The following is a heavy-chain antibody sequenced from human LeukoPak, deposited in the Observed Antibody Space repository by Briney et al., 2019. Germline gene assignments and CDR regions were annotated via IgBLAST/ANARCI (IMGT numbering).Heavy chain of an antibody. V-gene: IGHV4-38-2*02. Sequence: ETLSLTCTVSGYSISSGYYWGWIRQPPGKGLEWIGSIYHSGSTYYNPSLKSRVTISVDTSKNQFSLKLSSVTAADTAVYYCARNLWFGELLAAELDRFDPWGQGTLVTVSS. CDR1: GYSISSGYY. J-gene: IGHJ5*02. CDR2: IYHSGST. CDR3: ARNLWFGELLAAELDRFDP. D-gene: IGHD3-10*01.